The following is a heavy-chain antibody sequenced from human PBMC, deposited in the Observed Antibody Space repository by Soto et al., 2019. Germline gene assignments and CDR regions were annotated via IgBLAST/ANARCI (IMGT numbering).Heavy chain of an antibody. V-gene: IGHV1-8*01. D-gene: IGHD3-10*01. Sequence: ASVKVSCKASGYTFTSYDINWVRQATGQGLEWMGWMNPNSGNTGYAQKNQGRVTMTRNTPISTAYMELSSLRSEDTAEYYCARVPYYGSGYYYYGMDVWGQGTTVTVSS. CDR2: MNPNSGNT. CDR3: ARVPYYGSGYYYYGMDV. CDR1: GYTFTSYD. J-gene: IGHJ6*02.